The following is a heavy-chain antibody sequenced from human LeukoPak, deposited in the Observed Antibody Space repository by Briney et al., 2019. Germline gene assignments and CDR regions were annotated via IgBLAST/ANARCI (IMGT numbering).Heavy chain of an antibody. CDR3: ASDYGANWFDP. CDR2: INPDSGAT. J-gene: IGHJ5*02. CDR1: GNTLSGYY. D-gene: IGHD4-17*01. V-gene: IGHV1-2*02. Sequence: ASVKVSCKASGNTLSGYYVHWVRLAPGQGLEWMGWINPDSGATDYGDKFQGRLTMTRDTSISTAYMELSRLRSDDTALYYCASDYGANWFDPWGQGTLVTVSS.